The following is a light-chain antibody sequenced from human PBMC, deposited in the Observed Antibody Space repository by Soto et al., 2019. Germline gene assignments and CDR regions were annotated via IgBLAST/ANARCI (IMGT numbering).Light chain of an antibody. CDR1: SSDVGGYNY. CDR2: EVS. Sequence: QSVLTQPASVSGSPGQSITISCTGTSSDVGGYNYVSWYQQHPGKAPKLMIYEVSNRPSGVSNRFSGSKSGNTASLTISGLQAEDEADYYGSSYTSSSTLGVFGTGTKLTVL. V-gene: IGLV2-14*01. CDR3: SSYTSSSTLGV. J-gene: IGLJ1*01.